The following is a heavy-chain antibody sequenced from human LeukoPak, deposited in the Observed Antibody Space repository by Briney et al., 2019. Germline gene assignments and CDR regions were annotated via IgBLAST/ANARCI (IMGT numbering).Heavy chain of an antibody. CDR2: INHSGST. D-gene: IGHD3-10*01. CDR1: GGSFSGYY. Sequence: SETLSLTCAVYGGSFSGYYWSWIRQPLGKGLEWIGEINHSGSTNYNPSLKSRVTISVDTSKNQFSLKLSSVTAADTAVYYCASNPRDYGSGSYYRAYSSYGMDVWAKGPRSPSP. J-gene: IGHJ6*02. V-gene: IGHV4-34*01. CDR3: ASNPRDYGSGSYYRAYSSYGMDV.